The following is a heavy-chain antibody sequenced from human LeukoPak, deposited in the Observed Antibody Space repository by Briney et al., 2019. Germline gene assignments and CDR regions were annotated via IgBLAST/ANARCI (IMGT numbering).Heavy chain of an antibody. J-gene: IGHJ4*02. CDR3: ARGRITMVRGVTY. CDR1: GGSFSGYY. CDR2: INHSGST. V-gene: IGHV4-34*01. Sequence: SETLSLTCAVYGGSFSGYYLSWIRQPPGKGLEWIGGINHSGSTNYNPSLKSRVTISVDTSKNQCSLKLSSVTAADTAVYYCARGRITMVRGVTYWGQGTLVTVSS. D-gene: IGHD3-10*01.